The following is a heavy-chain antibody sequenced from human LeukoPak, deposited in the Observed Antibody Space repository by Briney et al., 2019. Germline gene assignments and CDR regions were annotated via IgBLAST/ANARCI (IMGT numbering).Heavy chain of an antibody. CDR1: GYNFGSQW. J-gene: IGHJ4*02. V-gene: IGHV5-51*01. CDR2: IYPGDSDT. Sequence: GESLKISCKGSGYNFGSQWAAWVRQMPGKGLETMGIIYPGDSDTRYSPSFQGQVTISADKSINTAYLQWSSLKASDTAMYYCARQLNNFDFWGQGTLVTVSS. CDR3: ARQLNNFDF.